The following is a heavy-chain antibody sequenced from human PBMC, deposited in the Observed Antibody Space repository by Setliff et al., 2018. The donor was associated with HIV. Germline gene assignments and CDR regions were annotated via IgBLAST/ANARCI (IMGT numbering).Heavy chain of an antibody. Sequence: SVKVSCKASGDTFSNSAIYWVRQAPGQGLEWMGGIIPLYGTSKYAQKFQGRVALINDGGDRTFYAHSVKGRFTISRDNSKNTVYLQMNSLRAEDTAIYYCARKGRDVDCWGPGTLVTVSS. CDR3: NTVYLQMNSLRAEDTAIYYCARKGRDVDC. CDR2: IIPLYGTS. D-gene: IGHD2-21*01. CDR1: GDTFSNSA. J-gene: IGHJ4*02. V-gene: IGHV1-69*13.